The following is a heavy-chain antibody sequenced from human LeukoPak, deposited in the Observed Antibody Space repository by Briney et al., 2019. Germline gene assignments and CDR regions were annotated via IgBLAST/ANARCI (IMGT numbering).Heavy chain of an antibody. CDR3: ARDSGWQLAQSGTYYYYGMDV. V-gene: IGHV4-61*02. CDR2: IYTSGST. D-gene: IGHD6-6*01. J-gene: IGHJ6*02. CDR1: GGSISSGSYY. Sequence: PSQTLSLTCTVSGGSISSGSYYWSWIRQPAGKGLEWIGRIYTSGSTNYKPSLKSRVTISVDTSKNQFSLKLSSVTAADTAVYYCARDSGWQLAQSGTYYYYGMDVWGQGTTVTVSS.